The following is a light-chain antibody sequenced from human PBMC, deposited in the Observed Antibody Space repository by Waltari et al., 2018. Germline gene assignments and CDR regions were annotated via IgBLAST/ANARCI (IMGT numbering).Light chain of an antibody. J-gene: IGLJ2*01. CDR2: EVD. V-gene: IGLV2-23*02. CDR1: SSDVGSYDL. CDR3: SSYTYGGPWV. Sequence: SALTQPASVSASPGQSITISCTGSSSDVGSYDLVAWYQQPPGQAPHLLIYEVDKRPSGVSYRFSGSKSGNAASLTISGLQAEDEAHYFCSSYTYGGPWVFGGGTLLTVL.